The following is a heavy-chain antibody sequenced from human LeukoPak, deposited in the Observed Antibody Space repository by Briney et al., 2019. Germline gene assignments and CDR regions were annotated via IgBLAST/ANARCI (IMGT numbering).Heavy chain of an antibody. D-gene: IGHD7-27*01. CDR3: ARGRPWGSAPYDY. CDR2: ISSSGSTI. Sequence: RGSLRLSCAASGFTFSDYYMSWIRQAPGKGLEWVSYISSSGSTIYYADSVKGRFTISRDNAKNSLYLQMNSLRAEDTAVYYCARGRPWGSAPYDYWGQGTLVTVSS. V-gene: IGHV3-11*01. J-gene: IGHJ4*02. CDR1: GFTFSDYY.